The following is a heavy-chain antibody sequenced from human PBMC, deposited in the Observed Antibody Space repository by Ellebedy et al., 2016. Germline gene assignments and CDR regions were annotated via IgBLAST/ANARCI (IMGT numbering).Heavy chain of an antibody. CDR3: AKDIIPHYYDSSGFDF. J-gene: IGHJ4*02. CDR2: IRNKANNYAT. D-gene: IGHD3-22*01. CDR1: GFIFSDSV. Sequence: GGSLRLSXAASGFIFSDSVMHWVRQASGKGLEWVGRIRNKANNYATLYGASVTGRFTISRDDSKNTAYLQMNNMKTEDTAVYYCAKDIIPHYYDSSGFDFWGQGTLVTVSS. V-gene: IGHV3-73*01.